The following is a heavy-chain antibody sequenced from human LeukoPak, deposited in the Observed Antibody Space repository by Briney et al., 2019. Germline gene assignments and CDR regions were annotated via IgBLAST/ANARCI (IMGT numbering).Heavy chain of an antibody. Sequence: ASVKVSCKASGYTFTSYYMHWVRQAPGQGLEWMGWINPNSGGTNYAQKFQGRVTMTRDTSISTAYMDLSRLRSDDTAVYYCASSFLGYCSSTSCYAGTWRDYWGQGTLVTVSS. J-gene: IGHJ4*02. D-gene: IGHD2-2*01. CDR2: INPNSGGT. CDR3: ASSFLGYCSSTSCYAGTWRDY. V-gene: IGHV1-2*02. CDR1: GYTFTSYY.